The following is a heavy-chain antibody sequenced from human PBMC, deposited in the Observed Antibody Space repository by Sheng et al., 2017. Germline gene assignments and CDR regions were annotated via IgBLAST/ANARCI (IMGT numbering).Heavy chain of an antibody. CDR1: GFTFSNYW. CDR3: AREGTYGDYGDY. Sequence: EVQLVESGGGLVQPGRSLRVSCAASGFTFSNYWMSWVRQAPGKGLEWVANIKQDGSERYYGDSVKGRFTISRDNAKNSLYLQMNNLRADDTAVYYCAREGTYGDYGDYWGQGTLVTVSS. CDR2: IKQDGSER. J-gene: IGHJ4*02. D-gene: IGHD4-17*01. V-gene: IGHV3-7*01.